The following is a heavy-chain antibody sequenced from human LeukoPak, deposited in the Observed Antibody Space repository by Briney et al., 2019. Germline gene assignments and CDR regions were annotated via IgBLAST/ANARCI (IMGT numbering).Heavy chain of an antibody. CDR3: ARENPSGYYNRPIDY. Sequence: SETLSLTCTVPGASISSYYWSWIRQPPGKGLEWIGDIYYSGSIKYNPSLKSRVTMSVDTSKNQFSLKLSSVTAADTAIYYCARENPSGYYNRPIDYWGQGTLVTVSS. CDR2: IYYSGSI. V-gene: IGHV4-59*01. CDR1: GASISSYY. D-gene: IGHD3-22*01. J-gene: IGHJ4*02.